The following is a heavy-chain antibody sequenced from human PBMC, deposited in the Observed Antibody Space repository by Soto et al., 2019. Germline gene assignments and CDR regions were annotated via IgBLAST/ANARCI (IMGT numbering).Heavy chain of an antibody. CDR1: GFTFSSYA. Sequence: PGGSLRLSCAASGFTFSSYAMSWVRQAPGKGLEWVSAISGSGGSTYYNPSLKSRVTISVDTSKNQFSLRLNSVTAADTAVYYCARRTVTTIYYYGMDVWGQGTTVTVSS. V-gene: IGHV3-23*02. CDR3: ARRTVTTIYYYGMDV. CDR2: ISGSGGST. D-gene: IGHD4-17*01. J-gene: IGHJ6*02.